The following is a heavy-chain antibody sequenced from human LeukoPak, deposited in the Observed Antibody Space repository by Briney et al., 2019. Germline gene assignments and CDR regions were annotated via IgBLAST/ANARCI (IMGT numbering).Heavy chain of an antibody. J-gene: IGHJ4*02. CDR1: GYTFTGYY. Sequence: ASVKVSCKASGYTFTGYYMHWVRQAPGQGLEWMGWINPNSGGTNYAQKFQGRVTMTRGTSISTAYMELSRLRSDDTAVYYCARGRSGSYRIDYWGQGTLVTVSS. CDR3: ARGRSGSYRIDY. CDR2: INPNSGGT. V-gene: IGHV1-2*02. D-gene: IGHD1-26*01.